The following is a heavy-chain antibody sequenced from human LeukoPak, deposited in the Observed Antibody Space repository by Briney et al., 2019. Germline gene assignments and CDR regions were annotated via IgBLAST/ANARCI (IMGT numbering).Heavy chain of an antibody. CDR2: IIPIFGTA. Sequence: GSSVKVSCKASGGTFSSYAISWVRQAPGQGLEWMGRIIPIFGTANYAQKFQGRVTITTDESTSTAYMELSSLRSEDTAVYYCASTTQQWLVHQGYFQHWGQGTLVTVSS. D-gene: IGHD6-19*01. V-gene: IGHV1-69*05. J-gene: IGHJ1*01. CDR1: GGTFSSYA. CDR3: ASTTQQWLVHQGYFQH.